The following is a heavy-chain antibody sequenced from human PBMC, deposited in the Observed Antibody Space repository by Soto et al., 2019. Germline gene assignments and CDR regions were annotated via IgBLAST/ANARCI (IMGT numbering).Heavy chain of an antibody. CDR1: GFTFSSYA. CDR2: ISGSGGST. Sequence: GGSLRLSCAASGFTFSSYAMSWVRQAPGKGLEWVSAISGSGGSTYYADSVKGRFTISRDNSKNTLYLQMNSLRAEDTAVYYCAKDMIAVADRPYCFDYWGQGTLVTVSS. D-gene: IGHD6-19*01. CDR3: AKDMIAVADRPYCFDY. J-gene: IGHJ4*02. V-gene: IGHV3-23*01.